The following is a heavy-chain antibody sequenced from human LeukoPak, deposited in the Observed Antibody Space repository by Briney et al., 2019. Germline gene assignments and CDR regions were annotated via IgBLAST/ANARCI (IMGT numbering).Heavy chain of an antibody. CDR3: ARDACSGGSCYLDY. J-gene: IGHJ4*02. Sequence: SGTLSLTCTVSGGSISSYYWSWIRQPPGKGLEWIGYIYYSGSTNYNPSLKSRVTISVDTSKNQFSLKLSSVTAADTAVYYCARDACSGGSCYLDYWGQGTLVTVSS. V-gene: IGHV4-59*01. CDR1: GGSISSYY. CDR2: IYYSGST. D-gene: IGHD2-15*01.